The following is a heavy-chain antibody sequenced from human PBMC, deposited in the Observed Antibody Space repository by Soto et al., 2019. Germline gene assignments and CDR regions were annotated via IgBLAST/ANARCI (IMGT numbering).Heavy chain of an antibody. CDR1: GVSIHNSHSF. D-gene: IGHD2-21*01. V-gene: IGHV4-39*01. CDR2: VYHNGGA. Sequence: SETLSLTCTVSGVSIHNSHSFWAWIRQPPGKGLEFIGSVYHNGGAHYNSSLKSRVTISVDTAHDQVSLRMRSLTAADTAVYYCGRVVEGATRHTDPDSWGQGILVTVSS. J-gene: IGHJ5*01. CDR3: GRVVEGATRHTDPDS.